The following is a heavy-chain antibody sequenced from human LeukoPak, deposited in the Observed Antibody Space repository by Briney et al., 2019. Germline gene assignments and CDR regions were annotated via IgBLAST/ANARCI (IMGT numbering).Heavy chain of an antibody. CDR1: GFTFSSYG. CDR3: AKGNLGYCSGGSCRYYYYYGMDV. D-gene: IGHD2-15*01. J-gene: IGHJ6*02. Sequence: GGSLRLSCAASGFTFSSYGMHWVRQAPGKGLEWVAFIRYDGSNKYYADSVKGRFTISRDNSKNTPYLQMNSLRAEDTAVYYCAKGNLGYCSGGSCRYYYYYGMDVWGQGTTVTVSS. CDR2: IRYDGSNK. V-gene: IGHV3-30*02.